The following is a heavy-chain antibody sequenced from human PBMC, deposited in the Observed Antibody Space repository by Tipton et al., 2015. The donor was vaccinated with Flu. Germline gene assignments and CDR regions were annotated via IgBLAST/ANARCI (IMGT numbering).Heavy chain of an antibody. CDR3: ARRDYSNYVSEPKNWFDP. J-gene: IGHJ5*02. CDR1: GYSIRSNNYY. V-gene: IGHV4-38-2*01. D-gene: IGHD4-11*01. Sequence: TLSLTCDVSGYSIRSNNYYWGWIRQPPGKGLEWIGNIFHSGSKYYNLSLRSRVTISVDTSKNQFSLRLSSVTAADTAVYYCARRDYSNYVSEPKNWFDPWGQGTLVTVSS. CDR2: IFHSGSK.